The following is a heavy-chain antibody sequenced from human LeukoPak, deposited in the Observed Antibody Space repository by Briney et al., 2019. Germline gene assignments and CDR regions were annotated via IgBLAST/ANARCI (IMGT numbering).Heavy chain of an antibody. CDR2: IRSKANGYAT. Sequence: PGGSLRLSCAASGFTFSGSAMHWVRQASGKGLEWVGRIRSKANGYATAYAASVKGRFTISRDDSKNTAYLQMNSLKTEDTAVYYCTRIFSSGSYVDWFDPWGQGTLVTVSS. CDR1: GFTFSGSA. J-gene: IGHJ5*02. V-gene: IGHV3-73*01. D-gene: IGHD1-26*01. CDR3: TRIFSSGSYVDWFDP.